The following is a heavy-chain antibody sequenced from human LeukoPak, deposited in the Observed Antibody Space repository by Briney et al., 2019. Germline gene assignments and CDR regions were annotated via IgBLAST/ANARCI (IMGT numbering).Heavy chain of an antibody. CDR2: ISAYNGNT. J-gene: IGHJ4*02. D-gene: IGHD6-13*01. V-gene: IGHV1-18*01. CDR1: GYTFTSYG. Sequence: GASVKVSCKASGYTFTSYGFSWVRQAPGQGLEWMGWISAYNGNTNYAQKLQGRVTMTTDKYTSTAYMELRSLRSDDTAVYYCARDRRVAAGGDTCGDYWGQGTLVTVSS. CDR3: ARDRRVAAGGDTCGDY.